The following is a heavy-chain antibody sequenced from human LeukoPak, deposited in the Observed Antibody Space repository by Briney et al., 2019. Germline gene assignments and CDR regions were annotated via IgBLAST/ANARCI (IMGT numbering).Heavy chain of an antibody. CDR3: ASGGSGWYYYFDH. Sequence: PGGSLRLSCAASGFTVSSNYMSWVRQAPGKGLEWVSVIYSGGSTYYADSVKGRFTISRDNSKNTLYLQMNSLRAEDTAVYYCASGGSGWYYYFDHWGQGTLVTVSS. D-gene: IGHD6-19*01. V-gene: IGHV3-53*01. J-gene: IGHJ4*02. CDR2: IYSGGST. CDR1: GFTVSSNY.